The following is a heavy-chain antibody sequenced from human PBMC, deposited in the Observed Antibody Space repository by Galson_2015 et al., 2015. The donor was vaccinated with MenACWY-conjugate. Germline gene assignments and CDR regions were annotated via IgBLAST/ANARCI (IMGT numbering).Heavy chain of an antibody. Sequence: SLRLSCAASGFTFNSYAMSWVRQAPGKGLEWVSAISGSGGSTYYADSVKGRFTISRDNSKNTLYLQMNSLRAEDTAVYYCAKAVVVVPAAISPDYWGQGTLVTVSS. CDR3: AKAVVVVPAAISPDY. CDR1: GFTFNSYA. V-gene: IGHV3-23*01. D-gene: IGHD2-2*01. J-gene: IGHJ4*02. CDR2: ISGSGGST.